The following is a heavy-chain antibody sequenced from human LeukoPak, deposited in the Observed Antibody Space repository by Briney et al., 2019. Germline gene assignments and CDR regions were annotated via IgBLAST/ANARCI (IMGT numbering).Heavy chain of an antibody. CDR2: ISHDGSNK. Sequence: GGSLRLSCAASGFTFSSYGMHWVRQAPGKGLEWVAVISHDGSNKYYADSVKGRFTISRDNSKNTLYLQMNSLRAEDTAVYYCARDLCSTTSCLDYWGQGTLVTVSS. CDR1: GFTFSSYG. J-gene: IGHJ4*02. D-gene: IGHD2-2*01. V-gene: IGHV3-30*03. CDR3: ARDLCSTTSCLDY.